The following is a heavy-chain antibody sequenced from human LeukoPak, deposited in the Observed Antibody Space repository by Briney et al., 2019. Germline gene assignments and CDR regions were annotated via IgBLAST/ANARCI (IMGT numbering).Heavy chain of an antibody. CDR2: ISAYNGNT. V-gene: IGHV1-18*01. Sequence: ASVKVFCKASSYTFTSYGISWVRQAPGQGLEWMGWISAYNGNTNYAQKLQGRVTMTTDTSTSTAYMELRSLRSDDTAVYYCAREWVDTAMVDYFDYWGQGTLVTVSS. CDR1: SYTFTSYG. CDR3: AREWVDTAMVDYFDY. J-gene: IGHJ4*02. D-gene: IGHD5-18*01.